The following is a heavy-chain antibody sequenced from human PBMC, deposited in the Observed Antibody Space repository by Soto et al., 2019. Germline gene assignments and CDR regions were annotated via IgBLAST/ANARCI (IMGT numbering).Heavy chain of an antibody. CDR3: ACDGLAVNNWFDP. D-gene: IGHD4-17*01. CDR2: IYHSGST. V-gene: IGHV4-4*02. J-gene: IGHJ5*02. CDR1: GGSISSSNW. Sequence: QVQLQESGPGLVKPSGTLSLTCAVSGGSISSSNWWSWVRQPPGKGLEWIGEIYHSGSTNYNPSPKSRVTTSVDKSEHQFSLELSSVSAAVTAVYYCACDGLAVNNWFDPWGQEALVTVSS.